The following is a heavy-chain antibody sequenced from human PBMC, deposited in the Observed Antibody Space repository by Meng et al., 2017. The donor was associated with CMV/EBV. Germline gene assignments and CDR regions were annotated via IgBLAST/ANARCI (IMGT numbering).Heavy chain of an antibody. CDR2: IYSGGST. D-gene: IGHD3-3*01. V-gene: IGHV3-53*01. J-gene: IGHJ6*02. CDR1: GFTVSSNY. CDR3: ARVATVRFLEVSGMDV. Sequence: GGSLRLSCAASGFTVSSNYMSWVRQAPGKGLEWVSVIYSGGSTYYADSVKSRFTISKDNSKNTLYLQMNSLRAEDTAVYYCARVATVRFLEVSGMDVWGQGTTVTVSS.